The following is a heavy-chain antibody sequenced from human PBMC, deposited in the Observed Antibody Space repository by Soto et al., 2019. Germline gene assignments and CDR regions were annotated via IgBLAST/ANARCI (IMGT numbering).Heavy chain of an antibody. CDR2: ISYDGSNK. CDR1: GFTFSSYA. D-gene: IGHD2-15*01. J-gene: IGHJ6*02. CDR3: ARGEIVVVVAATPYYYYYGMDV. Sequence: QVQLVESGGGVVQPGRSLRLSCAASGFTFSSYAMHWVRQAPGKGLEWVAVISYDGSNKYYADSVKGRFTISRDNSKNTLYLQIDSLRAEDTAVYYCARGEIVVVVAATPYYYYYGMDVWGQGTTVTVSS. V-gene: IGHV3-30-3*01.